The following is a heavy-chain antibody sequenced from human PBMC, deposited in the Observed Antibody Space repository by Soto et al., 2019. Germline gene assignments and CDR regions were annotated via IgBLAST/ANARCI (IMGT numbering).Heavy chain of an antibody. CDR2: IIPIFGTT. Sequence: QMQLVQSGAEVKKPGSSGKVSCKASGGTFSSYAISWVRQSPGQGLEWLGVIIPIFGTTKYAQKLQGRVTRTEEKSTSTASREWSSRGSEDTDVYYWARKGRVTTGRAVIRSGMDAGGKGPTVTVPS. CDR3: ARKGRVTTGRAVIRSGMDA. CDR1: GGTFSSYA. J-gene: IGHJ6*04. V-gene: IGHV1-69*06. D-gene: IGHD3-10*01.